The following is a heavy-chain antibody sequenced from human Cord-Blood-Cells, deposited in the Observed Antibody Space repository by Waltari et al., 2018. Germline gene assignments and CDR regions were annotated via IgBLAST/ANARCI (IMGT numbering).Heavy chain of an antibody. Sequence: QVQLQQWGAGLLKPSETLSLTCAVYGGSFSGYYWSWIRQPPGKGLEWIGEINHSGSTNYNPSLKSRVTISVDTSKNQFSLKLSSVTAADTAVYYCARVPHPLGDRADAFDIWGQGTMVTVSS. J-gene: IGHJ3*02. CDR3: ARVPHPLGDRADAFDI. CDR1: GGSFSGYY. V-gene: IGHV4-34*01. CDR2: INHSGST. D-gene: IGHD3-10*01.